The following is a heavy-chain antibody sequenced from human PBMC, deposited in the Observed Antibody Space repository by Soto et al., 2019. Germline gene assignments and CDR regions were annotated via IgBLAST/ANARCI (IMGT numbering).Heavy chain of an antibody. J-gene: IGHJ4*02. D-gene: IGHD3-10*01. Sequence: QVQLVESGGGVVQPGRSLRLSCAASGFTFSSYGMHWVRQAPGKGLEWVAVISYDGSNKYYADSVKGRFTISRDNSKNTLYLQMNSRRAEDTAVYYCAKGAPCYGSGSYYSYYFDYWGQGTLVTVFS. CDR2: ISYDGSNK. V-gene: IGHV3-30*18. CDR3: AKGAPCYGSGSYYSYYFDY. CDR1: GFTFSSYG.